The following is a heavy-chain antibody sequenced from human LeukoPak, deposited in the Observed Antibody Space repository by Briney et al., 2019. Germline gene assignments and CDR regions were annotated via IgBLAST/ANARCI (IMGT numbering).Heavy chain of an antibody. J-gene: IGHJ4*02. D-gene: IGHD3-10*01. Sequence: GASVKVSCKASGYTFTSYAMHWVRQAPGQRLEWMGWINAGNGNTKYSQKFQGRVTITRDTSASTAYMELSSLRSEDTAVYYCARAFLWFGELLYPPYDYWGQGTLVTVSS. CDR2: INAGNGNT. CDR1: GYTFTSYA. V-gene: IGHV1-3*01. CDR3: ARAFLWFGELLYPPYDY.